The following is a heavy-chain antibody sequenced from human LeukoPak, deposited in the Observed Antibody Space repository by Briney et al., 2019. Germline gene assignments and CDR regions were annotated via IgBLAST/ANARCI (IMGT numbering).Heavy chain of an antibody. CDR3: AKEASDCSRAICYLSWFDP. CDR2: IYYSGST. V-gene: IGHV4-39*02. J-gene: IGHJ5*02. D-gene: IGHD2-2*01. Sequence: SETLSLTCTVSGGSISSSSYYWGWIRQPPGKGLKWIGSIYYSGSTYYNPSLKSRVTISVDTSKNQFSLKLSSVTAADTAVYYCAKEASDCSRAICYLSWFDPWGQGTLVTVSS. CDR1: GGSISSSSYY.